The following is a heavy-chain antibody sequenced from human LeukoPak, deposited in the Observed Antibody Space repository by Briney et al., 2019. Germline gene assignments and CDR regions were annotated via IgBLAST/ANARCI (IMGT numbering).Heavy chain of an antibody. CDR2: INTSSSYI. D-gene: IGHD3-22*01. J-gene: IGHJ1*01. V-gene: IGHV3-21*01. Sequence: GGSLRLSCAASGFTFGSYNMNWVRQAPGKGLEWVSSINTSSSYIYYADSVKGRFTISRDNAKKSLYLQMNSRRAGDTAVYYCARDGGDYYDSSGYPFHHWGQGTLVTVSS. CDR1: GFTFGSYN. CDR3: ARDGGDYYDSSGYPFHH.